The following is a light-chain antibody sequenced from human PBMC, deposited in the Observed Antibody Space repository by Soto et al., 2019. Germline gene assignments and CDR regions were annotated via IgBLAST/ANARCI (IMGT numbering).Light chain of an antibody. V-gene: IGLV2-11*01. J-gene: IGLJ1*01. CDR3: CSYAGSYKV. CDR2: DVS. CDR1: SSDVGGYNY. Sequence: QYVMTQHRAVSGSPGQSVTISCTGTSSDVGGYNYVSWYQQHPGKAPKLMIYDVSKRPSGVPDRFSGSKSGNTASLTISGLQAEDEADYYCCSYAGSYKVFGTGTKVTVL.